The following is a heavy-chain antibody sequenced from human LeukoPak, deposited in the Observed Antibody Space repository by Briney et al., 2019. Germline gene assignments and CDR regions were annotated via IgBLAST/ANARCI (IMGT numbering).Heavy chain of an antibody. J-gene: IGHJ4*02. CDR3: ARDAIDSTGFDFDY. Sequence: GESLRLSCAASGFTFSDYYMTWIRQAPGKGLEWISYISISAGTIYYADSVKGRFTISRDNAKNSLYLQMNSLRAEDTAVYYCARDAIDSTGFDFDYWGQGTLVTVSS. V-gene: IGHV3-11*01. CDR2: ISISAGTI. CDR1: GFTFSDYY. D-gene: IGHD3-22*01.